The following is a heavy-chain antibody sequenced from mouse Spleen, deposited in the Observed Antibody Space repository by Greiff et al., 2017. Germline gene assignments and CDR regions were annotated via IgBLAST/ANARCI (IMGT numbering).Heavy chain of an antibody. J-gene: IGHJ4*01. Sequence: QVTLKVSGPGILQPSQTLSLTCSFSGFSLSTFGMGVGWLRQPSGKGLEWLAHIWWDDAKYYNPALKSRPTISKDTSNNQVFLKLANVDTADTAAYDCARMVSSGYLYYYAMDYWGQGTSVTVSS. CDR1: GFSLSTFGMG. CDR2: IWWDDAK. V-gene: IGHV8-8*01. D-gene: IGHD3-1*01. CDR3: ARMVSSGYLYYYAMDY.